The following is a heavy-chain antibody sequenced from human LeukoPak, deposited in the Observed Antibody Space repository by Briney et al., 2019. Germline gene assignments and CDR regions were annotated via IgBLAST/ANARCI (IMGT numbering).Heavy chain of an antibody. D-gene: IGHD3-10*01. J-gene: IGHJ6*03. CDR1: GFTFSSCE. CDR2: ISSSGSTI. Sequence: PGGSLRLSCAASGFTFSSCEMNWVRQAPGKGLEWVSYISSSGSTIYYADSVKGRFTIARDNAKNSLYLQMNSLRAEDTAVYYCARDGSGSYYYYYYYMDVWGKGTTVTISS. CDR3: ARDGSGSYYYYYYYMDV. V-gene: IGHV3-48*03.